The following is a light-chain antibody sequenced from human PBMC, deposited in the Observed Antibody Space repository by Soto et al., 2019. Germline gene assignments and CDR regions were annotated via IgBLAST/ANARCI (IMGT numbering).Light chain of an antibody. J-gene: IGLJ2*01. CDR3: QDYDGSLSGSV. V-gene: IGLV1-40*01. CDR1: SSNIGAGYD. CDR2: GNS. Sequence: QSVLTQPPSVSGAPGQRVTISCTGSSSNIGAGYDVHWYQQLPGTAPKLLIYGNSNRPSGVPDRFSGSKSGTLASLAITGLQAEDEGDYYCQDYDGSLSGSVFGGGTKLTVL.